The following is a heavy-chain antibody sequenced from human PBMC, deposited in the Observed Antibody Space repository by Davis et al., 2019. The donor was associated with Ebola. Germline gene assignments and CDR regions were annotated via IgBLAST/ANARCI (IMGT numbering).Heavy chain of an antibody. D-gene: IGHD5-12*01. J-gene: IGHJ5*02. CDR2: INPNTGGA. V-gene: IGHV1-2*02. CDR3: ARAMDGYSGNDYGKWFDP. CDR1: GYTFTGHY. Sequence: AASVKVSCKASGYTFTGHYMQWVRQAPGQGFEWMAWINPNTGGAIYAQKFQGRVTMTRDTSSSTAYMELSHLSYDDTAVYYCARAMDGYSGNDYGKWFDPWGQGTLVTVSS.